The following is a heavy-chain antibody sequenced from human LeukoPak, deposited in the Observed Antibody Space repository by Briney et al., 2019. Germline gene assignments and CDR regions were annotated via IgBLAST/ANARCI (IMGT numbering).Heavy chain of an antibody. Sequence: SETLSLTCTVSGGSISSYYWSWIRQPPGKGLEWIGYIYYSGSTNYNPSLKSRVTISVDTSKNQFSLELSSVTAADTAVYYCARVRDIVVVPAAIGGGFDPWGQGTLVTVSS. J-gene: IGHJ5*02. CDR3: ARVRDIVVVPAAIGGGFDP. CDR2: IYYSGST. V-gene: IGHV4-59*01. D-gene: IGHD2-2*01. CDR1: GGSISSYY.